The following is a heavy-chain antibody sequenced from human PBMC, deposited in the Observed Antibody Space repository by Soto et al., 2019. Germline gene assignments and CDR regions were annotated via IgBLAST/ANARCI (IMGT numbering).Heavy chain of an antibody. V-gene: IGHV1-3*01. J-gene: IGHJ5*02. CDR3: ARAVGQFDP. CDR1: GYTFSSYA. Sequence: QVQLVQSGAEVKKPGASVKVSCKASGYTFSSYALHWVRQAPGQRLEWMGWINAANGNVKYSQKFQGRVTITRDTSASTAYMELSSLSSEDTAVYYCARAVGQFDPWGHGTLVTVSS. CDR2: INAANGNV.